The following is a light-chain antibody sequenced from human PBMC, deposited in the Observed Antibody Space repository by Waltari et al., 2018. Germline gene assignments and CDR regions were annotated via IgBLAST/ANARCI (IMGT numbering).Light chain of an antibody. CDR2: ENT. J-gene: IGLJ7*01. CDR1: SSTIGTNY. CDR3: GTWDSSLSGAV. Sequence: QSVLTQPPSVSAAPGQRVTISCSGGSSTIGTNYVSWYRQFPGTAPKLLIYENTERPSGIPGRCAGSKSGTSATLDITGIQAGDEADYYCGTWDSSLSGAVFGGGTHLTVL. V-gene: IGLV1-51*02.